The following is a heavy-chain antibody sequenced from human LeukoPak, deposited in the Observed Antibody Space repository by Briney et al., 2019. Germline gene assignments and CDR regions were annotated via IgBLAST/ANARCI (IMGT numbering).Heavy chain of an antibody. CDR2: INHSGST. V-gene: IGHV4-34*01. Sequence: SGTLSLTCAVYGGSFSGYYWSWIRQPPGKGLEWIGEINHSGSTNYNPSLKSRVTISLDTSKNQFSLKLSSVTAADTAVYYCARVVVAATDWFDPWGLGTLVTVSS. J-gene: IGHJ5*02. CDR1: GGSFSGYY. D-gene: IGHD2-15*01. CDR3: ARVVVAATDWFDP.